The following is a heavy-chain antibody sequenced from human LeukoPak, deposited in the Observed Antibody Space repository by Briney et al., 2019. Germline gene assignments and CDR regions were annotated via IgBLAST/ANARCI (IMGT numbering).Heavy chain of an antibody. CDR3: ASLYYGDHTFDY. D-gene: IGHD4-17*01. Sequence: SETLSLTCTVSGGSISSYYWSWIRQPPGKGLEWIGYIYYSGGTNYNPSLKSRVTISVDTSKNQFSLKLSSVTAADTAVYYCASLYYGDHTFDYWGQGTLVTVSS. CDR1: GGSISSYY. J-gene: IGHJ4*02. V-gene: IGHV4-59*01. CDR2: IYYSGGT.